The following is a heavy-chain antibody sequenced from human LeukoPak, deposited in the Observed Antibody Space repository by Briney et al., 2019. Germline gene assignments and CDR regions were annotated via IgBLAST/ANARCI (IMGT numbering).Heavy chain of an antibody. CDR2: IYTSGST. J-gene: IGHJ4*01. Sequence: SDTLSLTCTVSGGSIISSYYRSWIRQPAGKGLEYIGRIYTSGSTSYNPSLKSRVTMSLDTSKNQFSLKLTSVTAADTAVYYCARGELEPSYFGYWGHRTPVTVFS. CDR3: ARGELEPSYFGY. CDR1: GGSIISSYY. D-gene: IGHD1-1*01. V-gene: IGHV4-4*07.